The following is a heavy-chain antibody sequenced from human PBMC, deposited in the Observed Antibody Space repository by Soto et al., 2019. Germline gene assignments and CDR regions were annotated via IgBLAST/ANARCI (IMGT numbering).Heavy chain of an antibody. CDR3: AKAGGIAVPGSHLDY. J-gene: IGHJ4*02. V-gene: IGHV3-23*01. CDR1: GFTFSKYA. CDR2: TSGSGGST. Sequence: AGRSMSVSCAASGFTFSKYAMILVRPAPGKGLEWASATSGSGGSTDYADSVEGRFTISRDNSKNTLYLQMSSLRAEDTAVYYCAKAGGIAVPGSHLDYWGQGTLVTVSS. D-gene: IGHD6-19*01.